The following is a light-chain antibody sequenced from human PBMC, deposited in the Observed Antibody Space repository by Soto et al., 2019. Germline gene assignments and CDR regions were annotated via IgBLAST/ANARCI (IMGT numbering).Light chain of an antibody. Sequence: QSALTQPASVSGSPGQSITISCTGTSSDVGGYNFVSWYQQHPGKVPKLMIFDVNRRPSGVSDRFSGSKSGNTASLTISGLQAGDEGDYYCCSYTSSSTHVFGSGTKVTVL. V-gene: IGLV2-14*03. CDR1: SSDVGGYNF. J-gene: IGLJ1*01. CDR3: CSYTSSSTHV. CDR2: DVN.